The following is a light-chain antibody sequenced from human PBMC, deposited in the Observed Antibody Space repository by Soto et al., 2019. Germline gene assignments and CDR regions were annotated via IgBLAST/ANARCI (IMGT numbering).Light chain of an antibody. J-gene: IGLJ1*01. CDR3: CSYAGSSTFLYV. CDR1: SSDVGGYNL. CDR2: EVT. V-gene: IGLV2-23*02. Sequence: QSALAQRASVSGSPGQSVTISCTGTSSDVGGYNLVSWYQQHPGKAPKLMIYEVTKRPSGVSNRFSGSKSGNTASLTISGLQAEDEADYYCCSYAGSSTFLYVFGTGTKVTV.